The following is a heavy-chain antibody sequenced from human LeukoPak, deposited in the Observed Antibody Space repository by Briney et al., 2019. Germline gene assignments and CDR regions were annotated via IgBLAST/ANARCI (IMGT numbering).Heavy chain of an antibody. CDR1: GYTVTAYD. D-gene: IGHD5-12*01. CDR2: INPNSGGA. J-gene: IGHJ4*02. CDR3: TGDIVPNLGVRLGLVF. V-gene: IGHV1-2*02. Sequence: ASGKVSCKASGYTVTAYDIHWVRQAPGQRVGGWGWINPNSGGANSAPTLQGRVTMTRAPSISTAYMELSRVMSEDTAGLYCTGDIVPNLGVRLGLVFWGQGTLVTVSS.